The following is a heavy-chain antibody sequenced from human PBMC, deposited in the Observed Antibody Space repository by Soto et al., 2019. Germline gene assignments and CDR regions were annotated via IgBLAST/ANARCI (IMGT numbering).Heavy chain of an antibody. D-gene: IGHD3-22*01. CDR1: GYSFTSYW. CDR3: ARLNGYYDSSGYYGAFDI. J-gene: IGHJ3*02. Sequence: GESLKISCKGSGYSFTSYWIGWVRQMPGKGLEWMGIIYPGDSGTRYSPSFQGQVTISADKSISTAYLQWSSLKASDTAMYYCARLNGYYDSSGYYGAFDIWGQGTMVTVSS. CDR2: IYPGDSGT. V-gene: IGHV5-51*01.